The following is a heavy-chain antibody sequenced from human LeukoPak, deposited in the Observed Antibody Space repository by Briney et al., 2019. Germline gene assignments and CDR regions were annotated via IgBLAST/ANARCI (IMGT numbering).Heavy chain of an antibody. CDR2: ISYDGSNK. J-gene: IGHJ4*02. CDR1: GFTFSSYA. CDR3: ARDTESLGGDYGDLFDY. Sequence: GGSLRLSCAASGFTFSSYAMHWVRQAPGKGLEWVAVISYDGSNKYYADSVKGRFTISRDNSKNTLYLQMNSLRAEDTAVYYCARDTESLGGDYGDLFDYWGQGTLVTVSS. D-gene: IGHD4-17*01. V-gene: IGHV3-30*04.